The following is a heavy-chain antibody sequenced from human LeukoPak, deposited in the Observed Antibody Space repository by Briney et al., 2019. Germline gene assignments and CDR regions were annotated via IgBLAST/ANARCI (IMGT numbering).Heavy chain of an antibody. CDR3: ARGIIVAAAPGAFDI. J-gene: IGHJ3*02. CDR1: GFTFGDYA. D-gene: IGHD5-12*01. Sequence: PGGSLRLSCTTSGFTFGDYAMSWVRQAPGKGLEWVSSISSSSSYIYYADSVKGRFTISRDNAKNSLYLQMNSLRAEDTAVYYCARGIIVAAAPGAFDIWGQGTMVTVSS. CDR2: ISSSSSYI. V-gene: IGHV3-21*01.